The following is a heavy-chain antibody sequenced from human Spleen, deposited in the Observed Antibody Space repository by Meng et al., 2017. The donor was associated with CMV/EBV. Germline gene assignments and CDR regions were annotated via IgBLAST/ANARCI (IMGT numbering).Heavy chain of an antibody. J-gene: IGHJ5*01. Sequence: ASVKVSCKASGYTFTGYYLHWVRQAPGQGLEWMGWINPKSGATNFEQKFQGRVTMTRDMSISTTYMDLSRLRSDDTAVYYCARDARYCTSTSCYSFWFDSWGQGTLVTVSS. D-gene: IGHD2-2*01. CDR3: ARDARYCTSTSCYSFWFDS. V-gene: IGHV1-2*02. CDR1: GYTFTGYY. CDR2: INPKSGAT.